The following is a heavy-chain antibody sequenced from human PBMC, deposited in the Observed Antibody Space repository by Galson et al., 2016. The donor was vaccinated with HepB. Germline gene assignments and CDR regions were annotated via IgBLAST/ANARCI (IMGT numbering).Heavy chain of an antibody. CDR3: ARSRYTLSYPDTTASPRPAGYDAFDI. V-gene: IGHV1-46*01. Sequence: SVKVSCKASGYTFSSYYLHWVRQAPGQGLEWMGIINPGAGLTTYAQKFQGTITVTRDTSTSTIYLELSSLRSEDTAVYFCARSRYTLSYPDTTASPRPAGYDAFDIWGQGTMVTVSS. CDR1: GYTFSSYY. D-gene: IGHD2-21*02. J-gene: IGHJ3*02. CDR2: INPGAGLT.